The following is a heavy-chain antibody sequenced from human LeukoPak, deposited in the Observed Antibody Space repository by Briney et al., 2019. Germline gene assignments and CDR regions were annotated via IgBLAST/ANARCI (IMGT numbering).Heavy chain of an antibody. CDR1: GFTFTSYW. Sequence: GGTLRLSCAASGFTFTSYWMHWVRQAPGKGLVWVSRINGDGTIATYADSVKGRFTISRDNAKNTVYLQMNSLRAEDTAVYYCVSGLVRDGYNNNNYWGQGTLVTVSS. J-gene: IGHJ4*02. V-gene: IGHV3-74*01. CDR3: VSGLVRDGYNNNNY. CDR2: INGDGTIA. D-gene: IGHD5-24*01.